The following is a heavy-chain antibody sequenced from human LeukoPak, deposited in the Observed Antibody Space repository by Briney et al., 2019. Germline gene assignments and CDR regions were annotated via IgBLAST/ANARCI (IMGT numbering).Heavy chain of an antibody. D-gene: IGHD3-22*01. Sequence: GGSLRLSCAASGFTFSSYGMHWVRQAPGKGLEWVAFIRYDGSNKYYADSVKGRFTISRDNSKNTLYLQMNSLRAEDTAVYYCAKDGSYYDSSGYYPGIYYYYYYMDVWGKGTTVTISS. V-gene: IGHV3-30*02. CDR2: IRYDGSNK. CDR3: AKDGSYYDSSGYYPGIYYYYYYMDV. CDR1: GFTFSSYG. J-gene: IGHJ6*03.